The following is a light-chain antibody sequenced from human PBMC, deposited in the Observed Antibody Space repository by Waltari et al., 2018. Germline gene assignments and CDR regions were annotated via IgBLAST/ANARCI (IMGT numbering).Light chain of an antibody. CDR1: QSISST. CDR2: GAS. J-gene: IGKJ4*01. CDR3: QQRSKWPVT. V-gene: IGKV3-11*01. Sequence: EIVLTQSPATLSLSPRERATLSCRASQSISSTLAWYQQKPGQAPRLLIYGASNRATAIPARFSGSGSGTDFTLTISSLEPEDFAVYYCQQRSKWPVTFGGGTKVEIK.